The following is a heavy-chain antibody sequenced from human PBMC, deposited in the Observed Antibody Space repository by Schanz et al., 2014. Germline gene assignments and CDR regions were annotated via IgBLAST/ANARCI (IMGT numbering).Heavy chain of an antibody. CDR2: INPSGGST. CDR3: ARDGVDAAAGGNY. CDR1: GYTFTSDF. J-gene: IGHJ4*02. V-gene: IGHV1-46*03. Sequence: QVQLVQSGAEVKKPGASVKVSCKASGYTFTSDFMHWVRQAPGQGLEWMGMINPSGGSTTYAQKFQGRVTMTRDTSTSTVYMELSSLRSEDTAVYYCARDGVDAAAGGNYWGQGTLVTVSS. D-gene: IGHD6-13*01.